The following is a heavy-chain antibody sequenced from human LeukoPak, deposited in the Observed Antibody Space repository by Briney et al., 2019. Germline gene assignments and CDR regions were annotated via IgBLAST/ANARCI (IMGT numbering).Heavy chain of an antibody. V-gene: IGHV3-21*01. D-gene: IGHD4-17*01. CDR3: ARDPPLPVTTDYFDY. Sequence: PGGSLRLSCAASGFTFSSYSMNWVRQAPGKGLEWVSSISSSSSYIYYADSVKGRFTISRDNAKNSLYLQMNSLRAEDTAVYYCARDPPLPVTTDYFDYWGQEPWSPSPQ. CDR1: GFTFSSYS. CDR2: ISSSSSYI. J-gene: IGHJ4*01.